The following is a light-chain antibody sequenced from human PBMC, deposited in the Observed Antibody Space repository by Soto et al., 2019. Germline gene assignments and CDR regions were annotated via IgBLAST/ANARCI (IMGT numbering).Light chain of an antibody. J-gene: IGLJ1*01. Sequence: QCALTQPASVSGSPGQSITISCTGTSSDVGGYNYVSWYQQHPGKAPKLMIYDVSNRPSGVSNRFSGSKSGNTASLTISGLQAEDEADYYCSSYTSSSTPNVFGTGTKVTVL. CDR1: SSDVGGYNY. CDR2: DVS. V-gene: IGLV2-14*01. CDR3: SSYTSSSTPNV.